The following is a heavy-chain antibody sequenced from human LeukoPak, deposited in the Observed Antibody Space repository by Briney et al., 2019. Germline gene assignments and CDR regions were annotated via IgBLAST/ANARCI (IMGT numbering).Heavy chain of an antibody. J-gene: IGHJ3*02. CDR1: AGSINSGGYY. V-gene: IGHV4-61*02. CDR3: ARGIGTSYDSSRDAFDI. CDR2: IYSPGTN. D-gene: IGHD3-22*01. Sequence: PSETLSLTCTVSAGSINSGGYYWSWIRQPAGKGLEWIGRIYSPGTNYNYNPSVKSRVTISIDTSKNQFSLKLTSVTAADTAVYYCARGIGTSYDSSRDAFDIWGQGTMVTVSS.